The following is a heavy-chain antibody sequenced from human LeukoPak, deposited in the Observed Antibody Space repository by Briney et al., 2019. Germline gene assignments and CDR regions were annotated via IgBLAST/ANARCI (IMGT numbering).Heavy chain of an antibody. D-gene: IGHD2-15*01. J-gene: IGHJ1*01. CDR3: SSYCSEGTCYGYFHH. V-gene: IGHV3-48*03. Sequence: SGGPLRLSCAASGFTSIPSELNWVRQAPGKGLEWISYISHTGSLIYYADSVKGRFTISRDNANNFLYLQMDSLRVEDTGIYYCSSYCSEGTCYGYFHHWGQGTLVSVSS. CDR1: GFTSIPSE. CDR2: ISHTGSLI.